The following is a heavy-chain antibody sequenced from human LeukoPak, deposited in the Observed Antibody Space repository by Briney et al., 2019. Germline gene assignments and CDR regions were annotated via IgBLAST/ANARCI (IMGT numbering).Heavy chain of an antibody. CDR1: GFTFSSYW. J-gene: IGHJ3*02. CDR3: ARELIFPWSAFDI. V-gene: IGHV3-7*01. CDR2: IKQDGSEK. D-gene: IGHD1-1*01. Sequence: GGSLRLSCAASGFTFSSYWMTWVRQAPGKGLEWVANIKQDGSEKYYVYSVKGRFTISRDNAKNSLYLQMNSLRAEDTAVYYCARELIFPWSAFDIWGQGTLVTVSS.